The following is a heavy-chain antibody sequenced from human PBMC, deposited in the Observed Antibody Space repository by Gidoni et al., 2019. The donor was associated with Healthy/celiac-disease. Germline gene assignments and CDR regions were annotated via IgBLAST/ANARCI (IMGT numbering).Heavy chain of an antibody. CDR1: GYTLPDLS. Sequence: QVQLVQSGAAVTKPGASVKVSCKVSGYTLPDLSLHWVRQAPGKGLEWMGGFDPEDGETIYAQKFQGRVTMTEDTSTDTAYMELSSLRSEDTAVYYCATDGPSDTAMAADDAFDIWGQGTMVTVSS. J-gene: IGHJ3*02. CDR3: ATDGPSDTAMAADDAFDI. CDR2: FDPEDGET. V-gene: IGHV1-24*01. D-gene: IGHD5-18*01.